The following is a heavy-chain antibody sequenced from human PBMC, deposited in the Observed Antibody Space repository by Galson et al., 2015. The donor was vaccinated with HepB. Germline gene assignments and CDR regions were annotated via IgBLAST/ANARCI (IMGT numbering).Heavy chain of an antibody. CDR2: ISGSGGST. D-gene: IGHD6-19*01. J-gene: IGHJ4*02. V-gene: IGHV3-23*01. CDR1: GFTFSSYA. CDR3: AKSPGIAVAGTYGVDY. Sequence: SLRLSCAASGFTFSSYAMSWVRQAPGKGLEWVSAISGSGGSTYYADSVKGRFTISRDNSKNALYLQMNSLRVEDTAIYYCAKSPGIAVAGTYGVDYWGQGTLVTVSS.